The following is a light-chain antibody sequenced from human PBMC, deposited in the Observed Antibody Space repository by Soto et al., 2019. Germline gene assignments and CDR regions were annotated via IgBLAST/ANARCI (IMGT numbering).Light chain of an antibody. V-gene: IGKV3D-15*01. CDR2: GAS. CDR1: QSISDT. Sequence: LTLSPATLSVSPGGRATLSCRASQSISDTLAWYQQKPGQAPRLLIYGASNRATGIPDRFSGSGSGTEFTLSISSLRPEDSAVYYCQQFNVWPLTFGGGTKVDIK. J-gene: IGKJ4*01. CDR3: QQFNVWPLT.